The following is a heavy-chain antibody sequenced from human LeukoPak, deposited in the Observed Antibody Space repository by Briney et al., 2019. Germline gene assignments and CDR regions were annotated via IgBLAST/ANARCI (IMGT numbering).Heavy chain of an antibody. D-gene: IGHD3-22*01. CDR3: ARGFTDTYYDSSGYYYPKNWFDP. V-gene: IGHV1-8*01. J-gene: IGHJ5*02. Sequence: ASVTVSCTASGYTFTSYDINWVRQATGQGLEWMGWMNPNSGNTGYAQKFQGRVTMTRNTSISTAYMELSSLRSEDTAVYYCARGFTDTYYDSSGYYYPKNWFDPWGQGTLVTVSS. CDR2: MNPNSGNT. CDR1: GYTFTSYD.